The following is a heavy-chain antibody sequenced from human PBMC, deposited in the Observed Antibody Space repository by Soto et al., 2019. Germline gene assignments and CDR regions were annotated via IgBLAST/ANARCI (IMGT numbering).Heavy chain of an antibody. CDR2: IYYSGST. D-gene: IGHD4-17*01. V-gene: IGHV4-31*03. Sequence: QVQLQESGPGLVKPSQTLSLTCTVSGGSISSGGYYWSWIRQHPGKGLEWMGYIYYSGSTYYNPSLESRVTISVDTSKNQFPLKLSSVTAADTAVYYCARSPEATVTAFDYWGQGTLVAVSS. J-gene: IGHJ4*02. CDR3: ARSPEATVTAFDY. CDR1: GGSISSGGYY.